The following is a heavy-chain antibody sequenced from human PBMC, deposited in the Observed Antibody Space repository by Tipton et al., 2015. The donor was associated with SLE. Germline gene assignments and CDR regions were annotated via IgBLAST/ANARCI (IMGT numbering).Heavy chain of an antibody. J-gene: IGHJ3*01. V-gene: IGHV4-39*02. CDR2: IASTGNN. D-gene: IGHD6-25*01. CDR1: HGSINSNTYY. Sequence: TLSLTCSVSHGSINSNTYYWAWIRQPPGKGLEWIGTIASTGNNQYYQSSLKGRATISIYTSNNHFSLRLTSVTAADTAVYYCAGGPAAQGDGFDFWSQGTLVTVSS. CDR3: AGGPAAQGDGFDF.